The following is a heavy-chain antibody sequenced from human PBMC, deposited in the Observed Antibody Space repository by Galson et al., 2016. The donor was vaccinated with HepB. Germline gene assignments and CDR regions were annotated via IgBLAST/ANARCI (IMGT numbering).Heavy chain of an antibody. CDR2: IYPGDSET. D-gene: IGHD1-26*01. CDR1: GYSFTGFW. CDR3: ARRTVGYYKGASDY. J-gene: IGHJ4*02. Sequence: QSGAEVKKPGESLKTFCKGSGYSFTGFWIGWVRQKPGKGLEWMGIIYPGDSETRYSPSFQGQVTMSVDKSINTAYLQWSSLKASDTAIYYCARRTVGYYKGASDYWGQGTLVTVSS. V-gene: IGHV5-51*03.